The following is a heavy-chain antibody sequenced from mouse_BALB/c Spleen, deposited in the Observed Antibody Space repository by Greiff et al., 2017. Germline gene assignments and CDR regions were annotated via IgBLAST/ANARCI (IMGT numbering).Heavy chain of an antibody. V-gene: IGHV1-62-2*01. D-gene: IGHD2-10*02. CDR2: FYPGNGSI. CDR1: GYTFTEHI. CDR3: ARHEGGEYGNPFAY. Sequence: LEPSGAELVKPGASVKLSCKASGYTFTEHIIHRVKPRSGQGLEWIRWFYPGNGSIKYNEKFKDKATLTADKSSSTVYMELSRLTSEDSAVYFCARHEGGEYGNPFAYWGQGTLVTVSA. J-gene: IGHJ3*01.